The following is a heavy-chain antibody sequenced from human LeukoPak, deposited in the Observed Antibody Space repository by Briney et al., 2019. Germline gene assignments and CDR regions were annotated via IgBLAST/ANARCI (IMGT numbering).Heavy chain of an antibody. CDR1: GGSFSGYY. CDR2: INHSGST. J-gene: IGHJ3*02. Sequence: PLETLSLTCAVYGGSFSGYYWSWIRQPPGKGLEWIGEINHSGSTNYNPSLKSRVTISVDTSKNQFSLKLSSVTAADTAVYYCARQVGAINAFDIWGQGTMVTVSS. V-gene: IGHV4-34*01. D-gene: IGHD1-26*01. CDR3: ARQVGAINAFDI.